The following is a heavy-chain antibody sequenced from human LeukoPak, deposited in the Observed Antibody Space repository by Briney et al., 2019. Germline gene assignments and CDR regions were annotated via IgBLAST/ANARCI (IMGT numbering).Heavy chain of an antibody. J-gene: IGHJ6*02. CDR3: ARERYSSYYYGMDV. Sequence: GASVKVSCKASGGTFSSYAISWVRQAPGQGLECLGGIIPIFGTANYAQKFQGRVTITADESTSTAYMELSSLRSEDTAVYYCARERYSSYYYGMDVWGQGTTVTVSS. V-gene: IGHV1-69*13. D-gene: IGHD5-18*01. CDR2: IIPIFGTA. CDR1: GGTFSSYA.